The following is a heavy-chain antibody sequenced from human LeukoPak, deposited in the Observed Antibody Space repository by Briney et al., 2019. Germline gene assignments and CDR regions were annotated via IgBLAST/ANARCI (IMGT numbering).Heavy chain of an antibody. V-gene: IGHV4-4*07. CDR3: ARGAYYYDSRGYFTFHI. J-gene: IGHJ3*02. CDR2: IYTSGST. D-gene: IGHD3-22*01. Sequence: SETLSLTCTVSGGSISPYYWSWIRQPAGKGLEWIGRIYTSGSTNYNPSLKSRVTMSVDTSKNQFSLKLSSVTAADMAVYYCARGAYYYDSRGYFTFHIWGQGTMVTVSS. CDR1: GGSISPYY.